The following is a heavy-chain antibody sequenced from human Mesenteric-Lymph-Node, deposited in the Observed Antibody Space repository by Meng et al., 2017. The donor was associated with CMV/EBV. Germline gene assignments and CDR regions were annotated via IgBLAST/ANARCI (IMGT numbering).Heavy chain of an antibody. CDR2: IIPILGIA. D-gene: IGHD6-6*01. J-gene: IGHJ4*02. Sequence: SVKVSCKASGGTFSSYAISWVRQAPGQGLEWMGGIIPILGIANYAQKFQDRVTITADKSTSTAYMELSSLRSEDTAVYYCARDHEYSSSPGYYFDYWGQGTLVTVSS. V-gene: IGHV1-69*10. CDR3: ARDHEYSSSPGYYFDY. CDR1: GGTFSSYA.